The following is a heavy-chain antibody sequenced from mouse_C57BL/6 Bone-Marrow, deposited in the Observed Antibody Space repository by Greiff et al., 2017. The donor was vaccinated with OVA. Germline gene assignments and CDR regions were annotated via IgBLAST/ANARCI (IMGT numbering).Heavy chain of an antibody. J-gene: IGHJ4*01. V-gene: IGHV1-82*01. CDR3: ARRDDYGSRNYYAMDY. Sequence: QVQLQQSGPELVKPGASVKISCKASGYAFSSSWMNWVKQRPGKGLEWIGRIYPGDGDTHYNGKFKGKATLTADKSSSTAYMQLRSLTSEDSSVYVCARRDDYGSRNYYAMDYWGQGTSVTVSS. D-gene: IGHD1-1*01. CDR1: GYAFSSSW. CDR2: IYPGDGDT.